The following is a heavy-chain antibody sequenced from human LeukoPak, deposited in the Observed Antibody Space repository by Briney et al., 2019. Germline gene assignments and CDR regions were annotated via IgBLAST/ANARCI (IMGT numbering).Heavy chain of an antibody. V-gene: IGHV1-24*01. J-gene: IGHJ4*02. D-gene: IGHD3-10*01. CDR3: ARGPIGAPDYYFDY. Sequence: ASVKVSCKVSGYTLTEISMYWVRRAPGKGHWWMGRFDPENGETLYAQKFQGRVTMTEDTSTDTAYMELSSLRSEDTAVYFCARGPIGAPDYYFDYWGQGTLVTVSS. CDR1: GYTLTEIS. CDR2: FDPENGET.